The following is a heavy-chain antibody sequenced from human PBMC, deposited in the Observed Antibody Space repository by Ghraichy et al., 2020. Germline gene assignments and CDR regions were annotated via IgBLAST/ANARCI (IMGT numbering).Heavy chain of an antibody. CDR1: GFTFSSYS. V-gene: IGHV3-21*01. D-gene: IGHD1-26*01. CDR3: ARDGGYPGTIDY. J-gene: IGHJ4*02. Sequence: GESLNISCAASGFTFSSYSMNWVRQAPGKGLEWVSSISSSSSYIYFADSVKGRFTISRDNAKNSLYLQMNSLRAEDTAVYYCARDGGYPGTIDYWGQGTLVTVSS. CDR2: ISSSSSYI.